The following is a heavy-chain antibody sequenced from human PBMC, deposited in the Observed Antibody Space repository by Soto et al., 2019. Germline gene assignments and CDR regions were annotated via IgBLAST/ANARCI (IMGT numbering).Heavy chain of an antibody. CDR3: ASDGRWYSSSWYRTGWWFDP. D-gene: IGHD6-13*01. CDR1: GGTFSSYT. J-gene: IGHJ5*02. CDR2: IIPILGIA. V-gene: IGHV1-69*02. Sequence: SVKVSCKASGGTFSSYTISWVRQAPGQGLEWMGRIIPILGIANYAQKFQGRVTITADKSTSTAYMELSSLRSEDTAVYYCASDGRWYSSSWYRTGWWFDPWGQGTLVTVSS.